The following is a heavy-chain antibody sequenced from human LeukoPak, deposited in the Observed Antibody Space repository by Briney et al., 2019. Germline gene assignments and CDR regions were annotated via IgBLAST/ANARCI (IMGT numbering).Heavy chain of an antibody. V-gene: IGHV3-30*18. CDR2: ISYDGSNK. J-gene: IGHJ6*02. CDR3: AKLLGYDYVWGSYRLDYYYGMDV. D-gene: IGHD3-16*02. CDR1: GFTFSSYG. Sequence: GRSLRLSCAASGFTFSSYGMHWVRQAPGKGLGWVAVISYDGSNKYYADSVKGRFTISRDNSKNTLYLQMNSLRAEDTAVYYCAKLLGYDYVWGSYRLDYYYGMDVWGQGTTVTVSS.